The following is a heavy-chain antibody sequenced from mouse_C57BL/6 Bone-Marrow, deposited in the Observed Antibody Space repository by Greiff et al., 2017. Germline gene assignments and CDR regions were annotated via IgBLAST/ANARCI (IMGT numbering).Heavy chain of an antibody. J-gene: IGHJ3*01. CDR2: INYDGSST. CDR3: ARGNYDYPAWFAY. Sequence: DVKLVESEGGLVQPGSSMKLSCTASGFTFSDYYMAWVRQVPEKGLEWVANINYDGSSTYYLDSLKSRFIISRDNAKNILYLQMSSLKSEDTATYYCARGNYDYPAWFAYWGQGTLVTVSA. D-gene: IGHD2-4*01. CDR1: GFTFSDYY. V-gene: IGHV5-16*01.